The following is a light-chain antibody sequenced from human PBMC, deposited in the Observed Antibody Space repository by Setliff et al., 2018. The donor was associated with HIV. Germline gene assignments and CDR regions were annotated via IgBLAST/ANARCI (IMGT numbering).Light chain of an antibody. CDR2: SNN. CDR3: AAWDDSLSGSYV. CDR1: SSNIGSNT. Sequence: QSALTQSPSASGTPGQRVTISCSGSSSNIGSNTVNWYQQLPGTAPKLLMYSNNQRPSGVPDRFSGSKSGTSASLAISGLRSEDEADYYCAAWDDSLSGSYVFGTGTKVTVL. V-gene: IGLV1-44*01. J-gene: IGLJ1*01.